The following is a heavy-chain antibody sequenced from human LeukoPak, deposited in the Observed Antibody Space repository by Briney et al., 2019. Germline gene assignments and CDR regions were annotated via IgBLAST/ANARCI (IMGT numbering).Heavy chain of an antibody. V-gene: IGHV4-61*02. J-gene: IGHJ4*02. Sequence: PSETLSLTCTVSGGSISSGSYYWSWIRQPAGKGLEWIGRIYTSGSTNYNPSLKSRVTISVDTSKNQFSLKLSSVTAADTAVYYCARDFDSSGYYYEGSEYWGQGTLVTVSS. CDR2: IYTSGST. CDR3: ARDFDSSGYYYEGSEY. CDR1: GGSISSGSYY. D-gene: IGHD3-22*01.